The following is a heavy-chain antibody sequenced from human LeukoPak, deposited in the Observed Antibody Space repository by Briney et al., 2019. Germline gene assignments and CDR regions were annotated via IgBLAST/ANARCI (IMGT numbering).Heavy chain of an antibody. CDR2: IYPGDSDT. CDR3: ARQSLRGGAYMDV. D-gene: IGHD3-10*01. Sequence: GEPPMIPCKASGYSFTSHWIGWGRQMPGTGLEWLGIIYPGDSDTRYSPSFQGQVIISADKSISTAYLQWRSLKASDTAMYYCARQSLRGGAYMDVWGKGTTVTVSS. V-gene: IGHV5-51*01. CDR1: GYSFTSHW. J-gene: IGHJ6*04.